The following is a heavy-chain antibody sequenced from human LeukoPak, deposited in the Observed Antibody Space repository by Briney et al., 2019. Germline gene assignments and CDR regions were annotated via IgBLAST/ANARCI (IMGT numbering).Heavy chain of an antibody. CDR2: IYYSGSI. J-gene: IGHJ3*02. CDR1: GGSISGYY. Sequence: PSETLSLTCTVSGGSISGYYWSWIRQSPGKGLVWIGYIYYSGSINYNPSLKSRVTISEAMSKNQFSLKLSSVTAADTALYYCARHFTYYYDSSGYPRDAFDIWGQGTMVTVSS. V-gene: IGHV4-59*08. CDR3: ARHFTYYYDSSGYPRDAFDI. D-gene: IGHD3-22*01.